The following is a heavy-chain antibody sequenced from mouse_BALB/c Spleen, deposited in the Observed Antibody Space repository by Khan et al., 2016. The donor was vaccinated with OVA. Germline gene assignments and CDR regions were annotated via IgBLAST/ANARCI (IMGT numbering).Heavy chain of an antibody. CDR1: GFSLTTYG. V-gene: IGHV2-2*01. Sequence: VQLQESGPGLVQPSQSLSITCTVSGFSLTTYGVHWVRQCPGKGLEWLGLIWSGGNTDYNAAFISRLSINKDNSKSQVFFKMNSLQADDTAMYYCARNSYMYDFTYWGQGTLVTVSA. CDR2: IWSGGNT. CDR3: ARNSYMYDFTY. J-gene: IGHJ3*01. D-gene: IGHD2-14*01.